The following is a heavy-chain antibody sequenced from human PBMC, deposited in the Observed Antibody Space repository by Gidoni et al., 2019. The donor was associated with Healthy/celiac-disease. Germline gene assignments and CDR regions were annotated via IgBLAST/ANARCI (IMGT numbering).Heavy chain of an antibody. V-gene: IGHV1-69*02. Sequence: QVQLVQSGAEVKKPGSSVKVSCKASGGTFSSYTISWVRQAPGQGLEWMGRIIPILGIANYAQKFQGRVTITADKSTSTAYMELSSLRSEDTAVYYCARGSEGYCSSTSCQALDYWGQGTLVTASS. J-gene: IGHJ4*02. CDR2: IIPILGIA. CDR3: ARGSEGYCSSTSCQALDY. CDR1: GGTFSSYT. D-gene: IGHD2-2*01.